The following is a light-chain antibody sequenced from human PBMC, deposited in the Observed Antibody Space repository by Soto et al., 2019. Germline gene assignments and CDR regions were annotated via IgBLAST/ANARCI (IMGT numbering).Light chain of an antibody. CDR1: QSVSSIY. V-gene: IGKV3-20*01. CDR2: GAS. CDR3: QQYGGSPIT. Sequence: EIVLTQSPGTLSLSPGERATLSCRASQSVSSIYLAWYQHKPGQAPRLLMSGASSRASGVPVRFSGSGSGTDFTLTISRLEPEDFALYYCQQYGGSPITFGLGTRLEIK. J-gene: IGKJ5*01.